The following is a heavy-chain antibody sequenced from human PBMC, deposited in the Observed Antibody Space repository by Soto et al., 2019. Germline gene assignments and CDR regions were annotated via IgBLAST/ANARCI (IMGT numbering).Heavy chain of an antibody. J-gene: IGHJ4*02. D-gene: IGHD3-16*01. V-gene: IGHV3-74*03. CDR1: GFSLSPYW. Sequence: PVGSLRLSGAASGFSLSPYWMHWVRQVPGRGLEWVARLSSDGFGAAYADSVKGRFFISRDIARNTLSLQMNSLRADDTAVYYCARDLGGPDYWGRGTSVTVSS. CDR2: LSSDGFGA. CDR3: ARDLGGPDY.